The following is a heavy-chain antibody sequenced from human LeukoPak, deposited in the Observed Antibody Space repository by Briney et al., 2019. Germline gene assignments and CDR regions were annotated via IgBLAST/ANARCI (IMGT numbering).Heavy chain of an antibody. D-gene: IGHD3-10*01. CDR1: GFTFSNYC. V-gene: IGHV3-74*01. J-gene: IGHJ4*02. CDR2: VYSDGSNK. Sequence: GRSLRLSCAASGFTFSNYCMHWVHQAPGRGLEWVSRVYSDGSNKTYADSVKGRFTISRDNAKNTLYLQMNSLRAEDRAVYCCAAPGSRLSGPFDFWGQGTLVTVSS. CDR3: AAPGSRLSGPFDF.